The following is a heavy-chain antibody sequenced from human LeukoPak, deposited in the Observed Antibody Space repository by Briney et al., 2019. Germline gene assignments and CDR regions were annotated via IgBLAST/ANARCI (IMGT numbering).Heavy chain of an antibody. CDR2: ISSSSSYI. CDR3: ATSDYYDSSGYYFPFDY. D-gene: IGHD3-22*01. Sequence: GGSLRLSCAASGFTFSSYSMNWVRQAPGKGLEWVSSISSSSSYIYYADSVKGRFTISRDNAKNSLYLQMNSLRAEDTAVYYCATSDYYDSSGYYFPFDYWGRGTLVTVSS. V-gene: IGHV3-21*01. J-gene: IGHJ4*02. CDR1: GFTFSSYS.